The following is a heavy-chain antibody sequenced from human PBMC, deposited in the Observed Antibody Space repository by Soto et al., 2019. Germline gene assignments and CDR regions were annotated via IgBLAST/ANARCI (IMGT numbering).Heavy chain of an antibody. V-gene: IGHV4-4*02. CDR1: SDSISRSHW. CDR2: IYYSGSV. J-gene: IGHJ5*02. D-gene: IGHD6-6*01. Sequence: SETLSLTCAVSSDSISRSHWLTWVRQSPGKGLEWIGEIYYSGSVYYNPSLRSRVTISIDKSNNQFSLKLSSVTAADTAVYYCARGLEAARGKGWFDPWGQGTLVTVSS. CDR3: ARGLEAARGKGWFDP.